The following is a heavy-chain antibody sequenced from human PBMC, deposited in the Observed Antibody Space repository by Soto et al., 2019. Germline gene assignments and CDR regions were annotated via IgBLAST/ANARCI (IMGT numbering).Heavy chain of an antibody. D-gene: IGHD3-16*01. CDR3: ARDWYIFALGKARGGHWYFDL. Sequence: EVQLVESGGRLVQPGGSLTLSCAASGFTFTNYWMHWVRQAPGKGLVWVSRIHYDGSNTRYADSVNGRFTISRDNAKNTLYLPLTSLEVDDTAVYYCARDWYIFALGKARGGHWYFDLCGRGTLVTVSS. CDR1: GFTFTNYW. CDR2: IHYDGSNT. V-gene: IGHV3-74*01. J-gene: IGHJ2*01.